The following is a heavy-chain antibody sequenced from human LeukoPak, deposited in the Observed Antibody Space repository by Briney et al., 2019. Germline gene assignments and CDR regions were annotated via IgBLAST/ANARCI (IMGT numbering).Heavy chain of an antibody. D-gene: IGHD6-13*01. V-gene: IGHV3-23*01. CDR1: GFTVSSYA. CDR3: AKVYSSSWYEEYFQH. Sequence: GGSLRLSCAASGFTVSSYAMSWVRQAPGKGLEWVSAISGSGGSTYYADSVKGRFTISRDNSKDTLYLQMNSLRAEDTAVYYCAKVYSSSWYEEYFQHWGQGTLVTVSS. J-gene: IGHJ1*01. CDR2: ISGSGGST.